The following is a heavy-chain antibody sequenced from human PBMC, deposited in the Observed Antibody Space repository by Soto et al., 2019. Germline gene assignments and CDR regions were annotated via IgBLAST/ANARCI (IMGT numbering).Heavy chain of an antibody. CDR1: GYIFISYG. Sequence: ASVKVSCKASGYIFISYGISWVRQAPGQGLEWMGWINTYNGNTKYAQKFQGRVTMTTDTSTSTADMELRSLRSDDTAVHYCARALLYSSSSNEYYNWFDPWGQGTLVTVSS. D-gene: IGHD6-6*01. CDR2: INTYNGNT. J-gene: IGHJ5*02. V-gene: IGHV1-18*01. CDR3: ARALLYSSSSNEYYNWFDP.